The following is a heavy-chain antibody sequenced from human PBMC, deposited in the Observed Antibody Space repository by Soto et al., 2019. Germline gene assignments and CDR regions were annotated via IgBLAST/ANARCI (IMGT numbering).Heavy chain of an antibody. V-gene: IGHV1-69*01. CDR1: GGTFDNFI. CDR2: IVPMLGTP. J-gene: IGHJ6*02. D-gene: IGHD1-26*01. Sequence: QMQLVQSGAEVKEPGSSVRVSCKASGGTFDNFIMNWVRQTPGRGLEWMGGIVPMLGTPTYAEKFKGRVTISATGSTSTMYMEVTSLRSEDTAIYYCARNGTYSSSLSQYSGMDVWGQGTTVTVSS. CDR3: ARNGTYSSSLSQYSGMDV.